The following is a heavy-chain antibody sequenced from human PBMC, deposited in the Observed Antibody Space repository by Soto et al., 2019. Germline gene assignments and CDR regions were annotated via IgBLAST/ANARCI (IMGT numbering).Heavy chain of an antibody. CDR1: GFTFSSYS. V-gene: IGHV3-21*01. Sequence: KPGGSLRLSCAASGFTFSSYSMNWVRQAPGKGLEWVSPISSSSSYIYYADSVKGRFTISRDNAKNSLYLQMNSLRAEDTAVYYCARDHWNPSGNRLFDYWGQGTLVTVSS. CDR3: ARDHWNPSGNRLFDY. J-gene: IGHJ4*02. D-gene: IGHD1-1*01. CDR2: ISSSSSYI.